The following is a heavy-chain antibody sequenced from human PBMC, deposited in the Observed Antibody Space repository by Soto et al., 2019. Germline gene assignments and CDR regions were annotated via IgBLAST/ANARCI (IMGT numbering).Heavy chain of an antibody. D-gene: IGHD3-9*01. J-gene: IGHJ5*02. CDR2: ISSSSSTI. V-gene: IGHV3-48*01. CDR3: ARGENDILTGYLNWFDP. Sequence: VQLVESGGGLVQPGGSLRLSCAASGFTFSSYSMNWVRQAPGKGLEWVSYISSSSSTIYYADSVKGRFTISRDNAKNSLYLQMNSLRAEDTAVYYCARGENDILTGYLNWFDPWGQGTLVTVSS. CDR1: GFTFSSYS.